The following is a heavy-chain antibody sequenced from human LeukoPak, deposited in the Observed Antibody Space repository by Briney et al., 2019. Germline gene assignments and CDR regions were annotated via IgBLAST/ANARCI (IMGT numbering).Heavy chain of an antibody. CDR2: IPSGGFYE. Sequence: PGGSLRLSCAASGFNFGNYAMHWVRQAPGKGLEWVSLIPSGGFYEYYADSVKGRFTISRDDSGNTLYLQLNSLRPEDTAVYYCARDSTCYYESGSSGPHYFDNWGQGTLVTVSS. CDR3: ARDSTCYYESGSSGPHYFDN. V-gene: IGHV3-30-3*01. D-gene: IGHD3-10*01. CDR1: GFNFGNYA. J-gene: IGHJ4*02.